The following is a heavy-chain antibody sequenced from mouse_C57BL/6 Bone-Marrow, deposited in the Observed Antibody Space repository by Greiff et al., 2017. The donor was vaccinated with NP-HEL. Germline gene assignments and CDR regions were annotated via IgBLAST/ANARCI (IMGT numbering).Heavy chain of an antibody. V-gene: IGHV1-50*01. CDR3: SAQAWDYFDY. CDR2: IDPSDSYT. D-gene: IGHD3-2*02. CDR1: GYTFTSYW. Sequence: QVQLQQPGAELVKPGASVKLSCKASGYTFTSYWMQWVKQRPGQGLEWIGEIDPSDSYTNYNQKFKGKATLTVDTSSSTAYMQRSSLTSEDSAVYYGSAQAWDYFDYWGQGTTLTVSS. J-gene: IGHJ2*01.